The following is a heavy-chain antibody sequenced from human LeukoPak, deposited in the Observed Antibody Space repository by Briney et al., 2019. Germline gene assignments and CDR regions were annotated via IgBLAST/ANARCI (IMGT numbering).Heavy chain of an antibody. CDR2: ISGSAGSA. CDR1: GFTFSSYA. J-gene: IGHJ4*02. CDR3: AKELNGGFGTG. Sequence: GGSLRLSCAAPGFTFSSYAMSWVRQAPGKGLEWVSVISGSAGSADYADSVKGRFTISRDNSKNMLYLQMNSLRAEDTAVYYCAKELNGGFGTGWGQGTLVTVSS. V-gene: IGHV3-23*01. D-gene: IGHD3-10*01.